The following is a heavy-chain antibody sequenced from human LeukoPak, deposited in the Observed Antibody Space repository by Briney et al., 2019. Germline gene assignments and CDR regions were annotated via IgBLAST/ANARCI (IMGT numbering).Heavy chain of an antibody. Sequence: SQTLSLTCAISGDSVSNDSAARNWIRQSPSRGLEWLGRTYYRSKWYNDYAASVKGRIAINPDTSKNQFSLQLNSVTPEDTAVYYCARAKGRSPLFDYWGQGTLVTVSS. CDR1: GDSVSNDSAA. V-gene: IGHV6-1*01. J-gene: IGHJ4*02. CDR2: TYYRSKWYN. CDR3: ARAKGRSPLFDY. D-gene: IGHD6-13*01.